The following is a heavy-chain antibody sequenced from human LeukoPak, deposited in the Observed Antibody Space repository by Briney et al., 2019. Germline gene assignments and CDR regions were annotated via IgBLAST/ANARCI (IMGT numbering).Heavy chain of an antibody. CDR2: ISGYNGHT. Sequence: GASVKVSCKSSGYTFSTYGISWVRQAPGQGLEWMGWISGYNGHTKYAQKFQGRVTVTTDTSTSTAYMELTSLTSDDTAVYHCARDKDLGAVAGTFDYWGQGTLVTVPS. CDR1: GYTFSTYG. V-gene: IGHV1-18*01. CDR3: ARDKDLGAVAGTFDY. J-gene: IGHJ4*02. D-gene: IGHD6-19*01.